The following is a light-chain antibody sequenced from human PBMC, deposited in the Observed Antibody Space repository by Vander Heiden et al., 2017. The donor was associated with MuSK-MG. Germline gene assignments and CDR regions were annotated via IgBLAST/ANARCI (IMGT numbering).Light chain of an antibody. Sequence: DIQMTRPPSSLSASVGDTVTITCRASQSISSYLNWYHQKPGKAPQLLIYAASSLQSGVPSRFSGSGSGTYFTLTISSLQPEDSATYYCQQSYTTPQFTFGQGTNLEIK. CDR2: AAS. CDR3: QQSYTTPQFT. CDR1: QSISSY. V-gene: IGKV1-39*01. J-gene: IGKJ2*01.